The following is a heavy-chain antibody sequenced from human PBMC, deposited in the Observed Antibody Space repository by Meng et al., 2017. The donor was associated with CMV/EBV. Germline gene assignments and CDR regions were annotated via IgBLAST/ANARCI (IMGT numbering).Heavy chain of an antibody. V-gene: IGHV1-2*02. D-gene: IGHD2-15*01. CDR2: INPNSGGT. CDR1: GYTFTGYY. Sequence: ASVKVSCKASGYTFTGYYMYWVRQAPGQGLEWMGWINPNSGGTNYAQKFQGRVTMTRDTSISTAYMELSSLRSEDTAVYYCARSRSGPPLHDAFDIWGQGTMVTVSS. J-gene: IGHJ3*02. CDR3: ARSRSGPPLHDAFDI.